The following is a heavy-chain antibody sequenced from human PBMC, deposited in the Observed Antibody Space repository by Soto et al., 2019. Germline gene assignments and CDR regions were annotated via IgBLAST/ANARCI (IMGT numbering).Heavy chain of an antibody. CDR1: GFSLSTSGVG. J-gene: IGHJ4*02. V-gene: IGHV2-5*05. CDR2: IYWDDYK. CDR3: VHKGAGDRILDY. D-gene: IGHD3-16*01. Sequence: QITLKESGPALVKPTQTLTLTCTFSGFSLSTSGVGVGWIRQPPGEALEWLALIYWDDYKHFGPSLESRLTITKDTSKNQVVLTMTNMDPVDTATYYCVHKGAGDRILDYWGQGTLVTVSS.